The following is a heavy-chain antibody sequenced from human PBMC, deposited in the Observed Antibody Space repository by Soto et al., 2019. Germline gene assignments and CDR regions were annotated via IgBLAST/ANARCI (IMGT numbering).Heavy chain of an antibody. V-gene: IGHV4-34*01. CDR2: INHSGRT. CDR3: ARGLETAAAGNKGLDY. J-gene: IGHJ4*02. CDR1: GGSFSGYY. Sequence: SETLSLTGAVYGGSFSGYYWSWIRQPPWKGLEWIGEINHSGRTNYNPSLKSRVTISVDTSKNHFSLKLSSVTAARTAVYYCARGLETAAAGNKGLDYWGQRTLLTFSS. D-gene: IGHD6-13*01.